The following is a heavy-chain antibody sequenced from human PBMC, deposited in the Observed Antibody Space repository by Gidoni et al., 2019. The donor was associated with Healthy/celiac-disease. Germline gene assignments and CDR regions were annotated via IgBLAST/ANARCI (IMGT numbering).Heavy chain of an antibody. CDR2: IYYSGST. J-gene: IGHJ3*02. CDR3: ARGTNTGIAAAVNQGDAFDI. V-gene: IGHV4-39*01. Sequence: QLQLQESGPGLVKPSETLSLTCTVSGGSISSSSYSWGWIRQPPGKGLEWIGSIYYSGSTYYNPSLKSRVTISVDTSKNQFSLKLSSVTAADTAVYYCARGTNTGIAAAVNQGDAFDIWGQGTMVTVSS. CDR1: GGSISSSSYS. D-gene: IGHD6-13*01.